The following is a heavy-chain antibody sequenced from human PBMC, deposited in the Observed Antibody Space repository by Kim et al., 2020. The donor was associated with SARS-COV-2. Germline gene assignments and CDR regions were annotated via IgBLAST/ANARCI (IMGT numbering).Heavy chain of an antibody. D-gene: IGHD1-26*01. V-gene: IGHV3-33*08. Sequence: GGSLRLSCAASGFTFSSYGMHWVRQAPGKGLEWVAVIWYDGSNKYYADSVKGRFTISRDNSKNTLYLQMNSLRAEDTAVYYCARDPGAGGELPPAAKYGMDVWGQGTTVTVSS. J-gene: IGHJ6*02. CDR1: GFTFSSYG. CDR3: ARDPGAGGELPPAAKYGMDV. CDR2: IWYDGSNK.